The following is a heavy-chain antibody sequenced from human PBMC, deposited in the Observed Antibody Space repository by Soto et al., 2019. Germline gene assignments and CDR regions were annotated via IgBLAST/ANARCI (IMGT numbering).Heavy chain of an antibody. CDR3: ARVGLRGDYDLNYYYYMDV. CDR2: INHSGST. CDR1: GGSFSGYY. Sequence: SETLSLTCAVYGGSFSGYYWSWIRQPPGKGLEWIGEINHSGSTNYNPSLKSRVTISVDTSKNQFSLKLSSVTAADTAVYYCARVGLRGDYDLNYYYYMDVWGKGTTVTVSS. J-gene: IGHJ6*03. V-gene: IGHV4-34*01. D-gene: IGHD4-17*01.